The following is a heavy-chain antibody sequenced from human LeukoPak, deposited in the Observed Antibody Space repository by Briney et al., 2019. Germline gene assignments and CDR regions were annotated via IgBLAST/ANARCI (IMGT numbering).Heavy chain of an antibody. CDR3: ASRVATIAHYYYMDV. CDR1: GGSFSGYY. CDR2: INHSGST. V-gene: IGHV4-34*01. D-gene: IGHD2-15*01. Sequence: SETLSLTCAVYGGSFSGYYWSWIRQPPGKGLEWIGEINHSGSTNYNPSLKSRVTISVDTSKNQFSLKLSSVTAADTAVYYCASRVATIAHYYYMDVWGKGTKVTVSS. J-gene: IGHJ6*03.